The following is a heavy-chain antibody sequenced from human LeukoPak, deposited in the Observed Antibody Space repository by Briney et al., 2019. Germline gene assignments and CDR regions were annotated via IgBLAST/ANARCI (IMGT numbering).Heavy chain of an antibody. CDR1: GFSLTASGVG. V-gene: IGHV2-5*01. J-gene: IGHJ5*02. CDR2: IYGNNDK. Sequence: ESGPTLVNPTQTLTLTCTFSGFSLTASGVGVGWIRQPPGKTLEWLGIIYGNNDKRYSSSLNSRLTITKDSAKNQVVLRMTNMDPGDKAQYYCSTFGESPDRWGQGTLVTVPS. CDR3: STFGESPDR. D-gene: IGHD3-10*01.